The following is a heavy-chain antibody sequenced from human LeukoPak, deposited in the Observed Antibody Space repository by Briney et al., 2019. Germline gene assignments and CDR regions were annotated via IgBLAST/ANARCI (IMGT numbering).Heavy chain of an antibody. CDR2: INHSGST. V-gene: IGHV4-34*01. J-gene: IGHJ6*03. CDR1: GGSFSGYY. CDR3: ARVRSPANYYYYYMDV. Sequence: SETLSLTCAVYGGSFSGYYWSWIRQPPGKGLEWIGEINHSGSTNYNPSLKSRVTISVDTSKNQFSLKLSSVTAADTAVYYCARVRSPANYYYYYMDVWGKGTTVTVSS.